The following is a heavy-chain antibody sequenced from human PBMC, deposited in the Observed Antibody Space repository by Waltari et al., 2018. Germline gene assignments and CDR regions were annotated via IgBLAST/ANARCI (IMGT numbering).Heavy chain of an antibody. D-gene: IGHD3-10*01. V-gene: IGHV1-69*01. Sequence: SYAISWVRQAPGQGLEWMGGIIPIFGTANYAQKFQGRVTITADESTSTAYMELSSLRSEDTAVYYCARDGSGSYSHDYWGQGTLVTVSS. CDR2: IIPIFGTA. CDR3: ARDGSGSYSHDY. J-gene: IGHJ4*02. CDR1: SYA.